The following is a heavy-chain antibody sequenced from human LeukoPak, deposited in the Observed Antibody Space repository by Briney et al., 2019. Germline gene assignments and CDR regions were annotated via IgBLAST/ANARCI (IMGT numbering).Heavy chain of an antibody. J-gene: IGHJ4*02. CDR1: GGSISSFY. Sequence: MPSETLSLTCTVSGGSISSFYWSWIRQPPGKGLEWIGYIYYTGSTNYNSSLKSRVTISVDTSKNQFSLNLSSVTAADTAMYYCARRLRPRIVVPAAIRRNGFDYWGQGTLVTVSS. V-gene: IGHV4-59*13. CDR3: ARRLRPRIVVPAAIRRNGFDY. CDR2: IYYTGST. D-gene: IGHD2-2*02.